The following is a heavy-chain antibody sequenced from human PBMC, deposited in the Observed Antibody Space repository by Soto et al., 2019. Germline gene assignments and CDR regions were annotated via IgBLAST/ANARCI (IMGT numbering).Heavy chain of an antibody. CDR3: ARDRSAASGRYYYYGMDV. CDR1: GCSISSYA. CDR2: IIPIFGTA. Sequence: SVKGSRKASGCSISSYAISWGLQAPGQGLEWMGGIIPIFGTANYAQKFQGRVTITADESTSTAYMELSSLRSEDTAVYYCARDRSAASGRYYYYGMDVWGQGTTVTVSS. J-gene: IGHJ6*02. D-gene: IGHD3-10*01. V-gene: IGHV1-69*13.